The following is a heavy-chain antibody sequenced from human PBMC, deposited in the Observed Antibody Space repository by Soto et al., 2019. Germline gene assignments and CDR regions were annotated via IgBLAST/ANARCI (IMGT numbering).Heavy chain of an antibody. CDR1: GGSISSSSYY. J-gene: IGHJ3*02. Sequence: ETLSLTCTVSGGSISSSSYYWGWIRQPPGKGLEWIGSIYYSGSTYYNPSLKSRVTISVDTSKNQFSLKLSSVTAADTAVYYCAGRYYDILTGYYAFDIWGQGTMVPVSS. CDR3: AGRYYDILTGYYAFDI. CDR2: IYYSGST. V-gene: IGHV4-39*01. D-gene: IGHD3-9*01.